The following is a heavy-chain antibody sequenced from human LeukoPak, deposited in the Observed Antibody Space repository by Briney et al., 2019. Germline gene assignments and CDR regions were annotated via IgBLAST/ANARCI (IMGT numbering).Heavy chain of an antibody. J-gene: IGHJ3*02. Sequence: SETLCLTCAVSGGSISSYYRSWIRQPPGKGLEWIGYIYYSGSTNYNPSLKSRVTISVDTSKNQFSLKLSSVTAADTAVYYCARCSLDYGGNPDAFDIWGQGTMVTVSS. CDR3: ARCSLDYGGNPDAFDI. CDR2: IYYSGST. D-gene: IGHD4-23*01. CDR1: GGSISSYY. V-gene: IGHV4-59*01.